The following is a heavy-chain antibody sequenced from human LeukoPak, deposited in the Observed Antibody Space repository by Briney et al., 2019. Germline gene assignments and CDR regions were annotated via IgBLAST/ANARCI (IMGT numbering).Heavy chain of an antibody. V-gene: IGHV1-3*03. CDR1: GYTFTSYA. J-gene: IGHJ4*02. Sequence: ASVKVSCKASGYTFTSYAMHWVRQAPGQRLEWMGWINAGNGNTKYSQEFQGRVTITRDTSASTAYMELSSLRSEDMAVYYCARSPRCSGTSCLATFDYWGQGTLVTVSS. D-gene: IGHD2-2*01. CDR3: ARSPRCSGTSCLATFDY. CDR2: INAGNGNT.